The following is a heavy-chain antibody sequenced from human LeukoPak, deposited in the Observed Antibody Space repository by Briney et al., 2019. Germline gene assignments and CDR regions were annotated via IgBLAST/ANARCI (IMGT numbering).Heavy chain of an antibody. Sequence: SETLSLTCTVSGGSISSYYWSWIRQPAGKGLEWIGRIYTSGSTNYNPSLKSRVTMSVDTSKNQFSLKLSSVTAADTAVYYCARARYYYDRSGYRYHYFDYWGQGTLVTVSS. CDR2: IYTSGST. D-gene: IGHD3-22*01. CDR1: GGSISSYY. V-gene: IGHV4-4*07. CDR3: ARARYYYDRSGYRYHYFDY. J-gene: IGHJ4*02.